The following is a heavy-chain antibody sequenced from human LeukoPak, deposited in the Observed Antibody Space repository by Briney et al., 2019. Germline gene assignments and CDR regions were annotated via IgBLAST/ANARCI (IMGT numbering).Heavy chain of an antibody. CDR3: ARSRLRYFDWLPTSFDY. D-gene: IGHD3-9*01. J-gene: IGHJ4*02. CDR2: ITGSGSTI. Sequence: GGSLRLSCAASGFTFSDYNMNWVCQAPGKGLEWVSYITGSGSTIFYADSVKGRFTISRDNVKNSLYLQMNSLRAEDTAVYYCARSRLRYFDWLPTSFDYWGQGTLVTVSS. V-gene: IGHV3-48*01. CDR1: GFTFSDYN.